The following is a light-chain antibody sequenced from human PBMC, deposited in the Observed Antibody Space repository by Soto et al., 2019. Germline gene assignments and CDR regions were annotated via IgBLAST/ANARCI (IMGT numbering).Light chain of an antibody. V-gene: IGKV3-15*01. Sequence: EIVMTQSPATLSVSPGERATLSCRASQSVSSNLAWYQQQPAQAHRLLLYGASTRATGNPARFSGSGSVTEFTLTISSLQSEDFSLYYCQQYNNWPPWTFGQGTKVEIK. CDR3: QQYNNWPPWT. CDR1: QSVSSN. CDR2: GAS. J-gene: IGKJ1*01.